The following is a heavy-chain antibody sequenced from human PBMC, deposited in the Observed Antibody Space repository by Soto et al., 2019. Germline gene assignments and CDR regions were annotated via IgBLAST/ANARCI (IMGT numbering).Heavy chain of an antibody. Sequence: PGGSLRLSCAASGFTFSSFAMSWVRQAPGKGLEWVSAISGSGGSTYYADSVKGRFTISRDNSKNTLYLQMNSLRAEDTAVYYCAKDLSVVVTAIGAFDIWGQGTMVTVSS. CDR1: GFTFSSFA. CDR2: ISGSGGST. CDR3: AKDLSVVVTAIGAFDI. V-gene: IGHV3-23*01. D-gene: IGHD2-21*02. J-gene: IGHJ3*02.